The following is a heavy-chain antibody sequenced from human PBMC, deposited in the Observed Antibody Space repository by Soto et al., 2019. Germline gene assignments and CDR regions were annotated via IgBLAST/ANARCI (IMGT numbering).Heavy chain of an antibody. CDR1: GFTFTNYG. CDR3: ARDKHNNYDPIAY. J-gene: IGHJ4*01. V-gene: IGHV3-30*03. CDR2: ISYNGNKK. D-gene: IGHD3-3*01. Sequence: QVQLGDSGGGVVQPGRSLRLSCAASGFTFTNYGMNWVRQAPGKGLEWVAVISYNGNKKYYADSVKGRFTISRDNSRDTMYLGMNSLRDVDAAVYFWARDKHNNYDPIAYWGHGALVNVSS.